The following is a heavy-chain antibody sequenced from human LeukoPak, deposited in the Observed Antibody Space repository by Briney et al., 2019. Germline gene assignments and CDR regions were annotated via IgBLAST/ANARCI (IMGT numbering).Heavy chain of an antibody. Sequence: ETLSLTCTVSGGSISSYYWSWVRQAPGKGLEWVANIKQDGSEKYYVDSVKGRFTISRDNAKTSLYLQMNSLRGEDTAVYYCARWPIYWGQGTLVTVSS. CDR3: ARWPIY. CDR1: GGSISSYY. V-gene: IGHV3-7*01. J-gene: IGHJ4*02. CDR2: IKQDGSEK.